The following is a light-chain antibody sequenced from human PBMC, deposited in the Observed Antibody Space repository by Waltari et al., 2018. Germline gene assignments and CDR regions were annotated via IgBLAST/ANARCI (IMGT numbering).Light chain of an antibody. CDR3: QTGGHGTWV. CDR1: SGHSSTI. CDR2: VNSDGSH. V-gene: IGLV4-69*01. Sequence: QLVLTQSPSASASLGASVKLTCPLSSGHSSTIIAWHPQQPEKGPLYLMKVNSDGSHSKGDEIPDRFSGSSSGAERYLTISSLQSEDEADYYCQTGGHGTWVFGGGTKLTVL. J-gene: IGLJ3*02.